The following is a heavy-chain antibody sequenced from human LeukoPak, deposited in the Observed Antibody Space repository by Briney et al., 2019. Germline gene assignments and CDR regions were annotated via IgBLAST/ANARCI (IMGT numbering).Heavy chain of an antibody. CDR1: GYTFTGYY. D-gene: IGHD1-26*01. CDR3: ARGDGSYLL. CDR2: INPNSGGT. V-gene: IGHV1-2*06. J-gene: IGHJ4*02. Sequence: ASVKVSCKASGYTFTGYYIHWVRQAPGQGLEWMGRINPNSGGTRYGPKFQGRVIMTRDTSISTAYMELGSLRSDDTAVYYCARGDGSYLLWGQGTLVTVSS.